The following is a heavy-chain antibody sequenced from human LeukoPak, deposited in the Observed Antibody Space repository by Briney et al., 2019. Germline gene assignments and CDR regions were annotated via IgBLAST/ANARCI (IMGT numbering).Heavy chain of an antibody. V-gene: IGHV1-2*02. J-gene: IGHJ4*02. CDR2: INPNDGDT. CDR1: GYTFTDYY. D-gene: IGHD3-3*01. CDR3: ARGLGDDFWSGYYSFDY. Sequence: ASVKVSCKASGYTFTDYYMHWVRQAPGQGFEWMGWINPNDGDTNYAQKFQGRVTMTRDTSISTAYMELSSLRSEDTAVYYCARGLGDDFWSGYYSFDYWGQGTLVTVSS.